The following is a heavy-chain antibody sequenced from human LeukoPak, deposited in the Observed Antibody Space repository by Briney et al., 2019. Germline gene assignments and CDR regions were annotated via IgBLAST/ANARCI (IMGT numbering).Heavy chain of an antibody. D-gene: IGHD2-8*02. CDR3: AKTYMWSIDAFHI. Sequence: GGSLRLSCAASGFPFSRYWMIWVRQAPGKGLEWVANINRDGSDKYYVDSVKGRFTISRDNAKTSLYLQMNSLTAGDTAVYYCAKTYMWSIDAFHIWGQGTMVTVSS. V-gene: IGHV3-7*05. CDR1: GFPFSRYW. J-gene: IGHJ3*02. CDR2: INRDGSDK.